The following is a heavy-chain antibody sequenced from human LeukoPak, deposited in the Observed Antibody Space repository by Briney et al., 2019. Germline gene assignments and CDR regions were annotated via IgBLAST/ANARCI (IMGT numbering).Heavy chain of an antibody. J-gene: IGHJ4*02. CDR3: ARMGLKFRFDY. CDR2: TNPSGGST. CDR1: GYTFTSYY. V-gene: IGHV1-46*01. Sequence: ASVKVSCKASGYTFTSYYMHWVRQAPGQGLEWMGITNPSGGSTSYAQKFQGRVTMTRDTSTSTVYMELSSLRSEDTAEYYCARMGLKFRFDYWGQGTLVTVSS.